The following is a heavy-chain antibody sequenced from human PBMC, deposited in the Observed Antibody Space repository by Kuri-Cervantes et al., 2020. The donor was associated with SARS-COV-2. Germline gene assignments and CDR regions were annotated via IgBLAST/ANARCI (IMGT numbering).Heavy chain of an antibody. J-gene: IGHJ6*03. V-gene: IGHV3-30*02. Sequence: GGSLSLSCAASGFTFSSYGMHWVRQAPGKGLEWVAFIRYDGSNKYYADSVKGRFTISRDNSKNTLYLQMNSLRAEDTAVYYCAKDAGIAAAGTRYYYYYYMDVWGKGTTVTVSS. CDR3: AKDAGIAAAGTRYYYYYYMDV. D-gene: IGHD6-13*01. CDR1: GFTFSSYG. CDR2: IRYDGSNK.